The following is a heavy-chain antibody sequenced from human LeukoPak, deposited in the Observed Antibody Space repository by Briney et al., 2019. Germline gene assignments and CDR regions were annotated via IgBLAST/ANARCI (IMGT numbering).Heavy chain of an antibody. CDR3: AKVPASATYYYFDY. Sequence: QAGGSLRLSCAASGFTFTNYAMSWVRQAPGKGLEWVSAISGSGGSTYYADSVKGQFTISRDNSKNTLFLQMNSLRAEDTAPYYCAKVPASATYYYFDYWGQGTLVTVSS. D-gene: IGHD4/OR15-4a*01. CDR2: ISGSGGST. V-gene: IGHV3-23*01. CDR1: GFTFTNYA. J-gene: IGHJ4*02.